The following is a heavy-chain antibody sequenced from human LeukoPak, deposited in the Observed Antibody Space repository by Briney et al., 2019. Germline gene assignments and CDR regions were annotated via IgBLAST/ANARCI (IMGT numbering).Heavy chain of an antibody. J-gene: IGHJ4*02. Sequence: GGSLRLSCAASGFTFSSYAMSWVRQAPGKGLEWVSAISGNGGSTYYADSVKGRFTISRDNAKNSLYLQMNSLRAEDTAVYYCASPLGGINDIVVVPAAISFHYWGQGTLVTVSS. CDR2: ISGNGGST. CDR1: GFTFSSYA. V-gene: IGHV3-23*01. CDR3: ASPLGGINDIVVVPAAISFHY. D-gene: IGHD2-2*02.